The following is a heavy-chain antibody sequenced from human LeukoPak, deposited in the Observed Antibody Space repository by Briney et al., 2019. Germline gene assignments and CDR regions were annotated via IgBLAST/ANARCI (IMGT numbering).Heavy chain of an antibody. Sequence: PGGSLRLSCAASGFTFSSYGMHWVRQAPGKGLEWVAVISYDGSNKYYADSVKGRFTISRDNSKNTLYLQMNSLRAEDTAVYYCAKAHYYGDDPSLDYWGQGTLVAVSS. CDR3: AKAHYYGDDPSLDY. D-gene: IGHD4-17*01. CDR1: GFTFSSYG. J-gene: IGHJ4*02. CDR2: ISYDGSNK. V-gene: IGHV3-30*18.